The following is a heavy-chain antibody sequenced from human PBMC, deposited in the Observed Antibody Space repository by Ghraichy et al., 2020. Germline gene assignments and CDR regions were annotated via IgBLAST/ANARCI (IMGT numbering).Heavy chain of an antibody. J-gene: IGHJ3*01. CDR3: AREESTYYYDSSGYLAFDF. D-gene: IGHD3-22*01. V-gene: IGHV3-21*01. CDR1: GFTFSSYS. CDR2: ISSSSSYI. Sequence: GGSLRLSCAASGFTFSSYSMNWVRQAPGKGLEWVSSISSSSSYIYYADSVKGRFTISRDNAKNSLYLQMNSLRAEDTAVYYCAREESTYYYDSSGYLAFDFWGQGTMVTVSS.